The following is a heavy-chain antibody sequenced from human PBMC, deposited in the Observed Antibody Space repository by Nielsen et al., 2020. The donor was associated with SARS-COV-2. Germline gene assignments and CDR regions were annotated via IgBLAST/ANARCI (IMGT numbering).Heavy chain of an antibody. CDR3: ARVRSSSSVDYYYYMDV. CDR1: GASTSSGGSY. CDR2: IFYSGST. J-gene: IGHJ6*03. V-gene: IGHV4-31*03. D-gene: IGHD6-6*01. Sequence: SETLSPTCTVSGASTSSGGSYWSWIRHHPGKGLEWIGYIFYSGSTYYNPSPKSRVTISVDPSKNQFSLKLSSVTAADTAVYYCARVRSSSSVDYYYYMDVWGKATTVTV.